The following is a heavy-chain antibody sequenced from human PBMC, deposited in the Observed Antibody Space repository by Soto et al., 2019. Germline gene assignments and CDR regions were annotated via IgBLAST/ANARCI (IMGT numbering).Heavy chain of an antibody. CDR1: GYSFTSYW. J-gene: IGHJ6*02. CDR3: IQSRCGGDCLQSYESYYYYGMDV. Sequence: PGESLKISCKGSGYSFTSYWIGWVRQMPGKGLEWMGIIYPGDSDTRYSPSFQGQVTISADKSISTAYLQWSSLKASDTATYYCIQSRCGGDCLQSYESYYYYGMDVWGQGTTVTVSS. D-gene: IGHD2-21*02. V-gene: IGHV5-51*01. CDR2: IYPGDSDT.